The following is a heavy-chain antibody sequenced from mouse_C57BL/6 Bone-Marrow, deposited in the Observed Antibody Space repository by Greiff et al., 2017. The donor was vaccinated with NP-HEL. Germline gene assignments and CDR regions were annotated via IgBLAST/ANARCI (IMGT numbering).Heavy chain of an antibody. J-gene: IGHJ1*03. CDR1: GYSITSGYY. D-gene: IGHD1-1*01. V-gene: IGHV3-6*01. CDR2: ISYDGSN. CDR3: ARDTTVGETPWYFDV. Sequence: DVKLQESGPGLVKPSQSLSLTCSVPGYSITSGYYWNWIRQFPGNKLEWMGYISYDGSNNYNPSLKNRISITRDTSKNQFFLKLNSVTTEDTATYYCARDTTVGETPWYFDVWGTGTTVTVSA.